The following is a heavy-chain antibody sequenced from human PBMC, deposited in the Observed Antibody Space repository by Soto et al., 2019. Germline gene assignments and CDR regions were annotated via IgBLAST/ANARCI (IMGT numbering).Heavy chain of an antibody. J-gene: IGHJ6*02. D-gene: IGHD5-18*01. CDR1: GGSISSSSDY. CDR2: IYYSGST. CDR3: ACIFSGGYGYGFYYYGMDV. V-gene: IGHV4-39*01. Sequence: SETLSLTCTVSGGSISSSSDYWGWIRQPPGKGLEWIGSIYYSGSTYYNPSLKSRVTISVDTSKNQFSLKLSSVTAADTAVYYCACIFSGGYGYGFYYYGMDVWGQGTTVTVSS.